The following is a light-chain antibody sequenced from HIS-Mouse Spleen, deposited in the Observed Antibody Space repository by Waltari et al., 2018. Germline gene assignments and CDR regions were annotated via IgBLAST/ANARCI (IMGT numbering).Light chain of an antibody. Sequence: QSALTQPASVSGSPGQSITISCTGTSSDVGSYNLVSWYQQHPGKAPTLVIYEGRKRPSGVSNRFSGSKSGNTASLTISGLQAEDEADYYCCSYAGSSTWVFGGGTKLTVL. V-gene: IGLV2-23*01. CDR2: EGR. CDR1: SSDVGSYNL. CDR3: CSYAGSSTWV. J-gene: IGLJ3*02.